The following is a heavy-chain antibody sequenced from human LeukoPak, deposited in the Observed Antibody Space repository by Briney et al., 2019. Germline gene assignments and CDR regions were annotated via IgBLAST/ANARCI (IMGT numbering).Heavy chain of an antibody. D-gene: IGHD3-16*01. Sequence: GRSLRLSCAASGFTFSNYGMNWVRQAPGKGQGWVAVIWYDGSNKYYADSVKGRFTISRDNSKNTLYLQMNSLRAEDTAVYYWARAGEVGGGYDAFDMWGQGTMVTVSS. J-gene: IGHJ3*02. CDR1: GFTFSNYG. CDR2: IWYDGSNK. V-gene: IGHV3-33*01. CDR3: ARAGEVGGGYDAFDM.